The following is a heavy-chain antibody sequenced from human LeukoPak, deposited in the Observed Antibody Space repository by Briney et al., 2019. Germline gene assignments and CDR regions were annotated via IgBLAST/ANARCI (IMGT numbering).Heavy chain of an antibody. CDR1: GGSFSGYY. V-gene: IGHV4-34*01. D-gene: IGHD3-3*01. CDR3: ARRVGAHSFWGDPLYYYYYMDV. CDR2: INHSGST. J-gene: IGHJ6*03. Sequence: PSETLSLTCAVYGGSFSGYYWSWIRQPPGKGLEWIGEINHSGSTNYNPSLKSRVTISVDTSKNQFSLKLNSVTAADTAVYYCARRVGAHSFWGDPLYYYYYMDVWGKGTTVTISS.